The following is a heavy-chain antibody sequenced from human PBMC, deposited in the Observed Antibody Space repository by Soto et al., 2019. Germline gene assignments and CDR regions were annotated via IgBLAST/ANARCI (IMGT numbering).Heavy chain of an antibody. CDR3: AKSYGDTWTHYYFDY. D-gene: IGHD5-18*01. CDR1: RFTFSGYS. J-gene: IGHJ4*02. V-gene: IGHV3-23*01. Sequence: EVQLLESGGGLVQPGGSLRLSCAASRFTFSGYSMSWVRQAPGKGLEWVAGISGSGGSTYYADSVKGRFTISRDNSKSTLFLQMNSLRAEDTALYYCAKSYGDTWTHYYFDYWGQGTLVTVSS. CDR2: ISGSGGST.